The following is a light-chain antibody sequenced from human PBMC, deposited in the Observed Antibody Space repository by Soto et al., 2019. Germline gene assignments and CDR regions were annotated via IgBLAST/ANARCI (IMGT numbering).Light chain of an antibody. Sequence: EIVLTQSPGTLSLSPGERATLSCRASQSVSSSYLAWYQQKPGQAPRLLSYGASTRATGIPDRFSDSGSGTDFTLTISRREPEDFAVYYCQLYGSSPYTFGQGTKLEIK. CDR2: GAS. J-gene: IGKJ2*01. CDR3: QLYGSSPYT. V-gene: IGKV3-20*01. CDR1: QSVSSSY.